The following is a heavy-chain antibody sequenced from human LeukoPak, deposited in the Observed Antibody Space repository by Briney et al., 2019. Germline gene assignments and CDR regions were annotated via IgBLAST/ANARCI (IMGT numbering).Heavy chain of an antibody. CDR1: GGSFSGYY. J-gene: IGHJ4*02. Sequence: SETLSLTCAVYGGSFSGYYWSWIRQPPGKGLEWIGEINHSGSTNYNPSLKSRVTISVDASKNQFSLKLSSVTAADTAVYYCARSRRGAHTRIDYWGQGTLVTVSS. CDR2: INHSGST. D-gene: IGHD3-10*01. V-gene: IGHV4-34*01. CDR3: ARSRRGAHTRIDY.